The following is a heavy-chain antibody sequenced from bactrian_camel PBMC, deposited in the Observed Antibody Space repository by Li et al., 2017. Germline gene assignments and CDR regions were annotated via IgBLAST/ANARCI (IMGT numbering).Heavy chain of an antibody. V-gene: IGHV3S53*01. CDR1: GNFDSDRC. J-gene: IGHJ4*01. Sequence: VQLVESGGGSAQAGGSLRLSCATSGNFDSDRCMAWLRQAPGREREGVASIDSDGSTNYADSVIGRFTISKDNANNTLYLQMNMLEPEDTATYYCAADAWGGPVRYGGGCSIISLANAYSRHPDYWDQGTQVTVS. CDR2: IDSDGST. D-gene: IGHD6*01. CDR3: AADAWGGPVRYGGGCSIISLANAYSRHPDY.